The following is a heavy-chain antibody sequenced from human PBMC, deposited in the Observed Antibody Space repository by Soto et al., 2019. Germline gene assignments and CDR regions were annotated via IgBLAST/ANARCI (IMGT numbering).Heavy chain of an antibody. CDR2: ISAYNGNT. Sequence: QVQLVQSGAEVKKPGASVKVSCKASGYTFTSYGISWVRQAPGQGLEWMGWISAYNGNTNSAQTLQGRVTMTTDTSTRTAYRELRSLRSDDTAVYYCARDLWDCSGGSCYPDYWGQGTLVTVSS. J-gene: IGHJ4*02. V-gene: IGHV1-18*01. CDR3: ARDLWDCSGGSCYPDY. CDR1: GYTFTSYG. D-gene: IGHD2-15*01.